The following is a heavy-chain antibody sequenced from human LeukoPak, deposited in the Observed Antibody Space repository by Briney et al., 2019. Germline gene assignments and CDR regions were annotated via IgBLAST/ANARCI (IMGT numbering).Heavy chain of an antibody. D-gene: IGHD2-2*01. J-gene: IGHJ4*02. CDR2: FYTDGSS. Sequence: SETLSLTCTVSGGSIGSFFWSWIRQPAGKGLEWIGRFYTDGSSSYNPSLKSRVTMSIDTSKNQFSLKLSSVTAADTAVYYCARRAGYCSSTSCRDYWGQGTLVTVSS. CDR3: ARRAGYCSSTSCRDY. CDR1: GGSIGSFF. V-gene: IGHV4-4*07.